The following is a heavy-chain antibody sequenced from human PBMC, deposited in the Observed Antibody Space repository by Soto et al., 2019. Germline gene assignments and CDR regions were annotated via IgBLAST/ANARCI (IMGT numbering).Heavy chain of an antibody. CDR2: TSYDGSNN. J-gene: IGHJ4*02. D-gene: IGHD3-16*01. CDR1: GFTFRSYV. CDR3: ARWGTTGGLDV. V-gene: IGHV3-33*05. Sequence: QVQLVESGGGVVQPGTSLRLSCVGSGFTFRSYVIHWVRQAPGKGLEWVALTSYDGSNNFYGDSVKGRFIISRHNSRNTVELQMDSLRFKDTALYYCARWGTTGGLDVWGQGTLVSVSS.